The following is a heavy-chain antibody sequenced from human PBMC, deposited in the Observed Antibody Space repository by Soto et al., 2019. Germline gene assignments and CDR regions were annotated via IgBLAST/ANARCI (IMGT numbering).Heavy chain of an antibody. Sequence: GGSLRLSCAASGFTFSSYGMHWVRQAPGKGLEWVAVIWYDGSNKYYADSVKGRFTISRDNSKNTLYLQMNSLRAEDTAVYYCARDSYYYDSSGSPLFDYWGQGTMVTVYS. V-gene: IGHV3-33*01. CDR1: GFTFSSYG. D-gene: IGHD3-22*01. J-gene: IGHJ4*02. CDR3: ARDSYYYDSSGSPLFDY. CDR2: IWYDGSNK.